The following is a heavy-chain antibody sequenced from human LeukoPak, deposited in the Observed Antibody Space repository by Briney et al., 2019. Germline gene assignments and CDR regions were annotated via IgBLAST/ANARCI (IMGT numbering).Heavy chain of an antibody. CDR1: GFTFSSYA. CDR3: AKGNYDFWSGYSYLGFDY. D-gene: IGHD3-3*01. Sequence: PGGSLRLSCAASGFTFSSYAMSWVRQAPGKGLEWVSAISGSGGSTYYADSEKGRFTISRDNSKNTLYLQMNSLRAEDTAVYYCAKGNYDFWSGYSYLGFDYWGQGTLVTVSS. CDR2: ISGSGGST. V-gene: IGHV3-23*01. J-gene: IGHJ4*02.